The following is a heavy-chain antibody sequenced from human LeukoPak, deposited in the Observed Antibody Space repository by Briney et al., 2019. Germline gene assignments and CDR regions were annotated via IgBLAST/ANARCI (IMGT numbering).Heavy chain of an antibody. D-gene: IGHD2-2*01. J-gene: IGHJ5*02. CDR1: EFTFSSYG. CDR2: IRYDGSNK. Sequence: GGSLRLSCAASEFTFSSYGMHWVRQAPGKGLEWVAFIRYDGSNKYYADSVKGRFTISRDNSKDMVYLQMNSLRAEDTAVYYCARETEVYCSSTSCSIWFDPWGQGTLVTVSS. V-gene: IGHV3-30*02. CDR3: ARETEVYCSSTSCSIWFDP.